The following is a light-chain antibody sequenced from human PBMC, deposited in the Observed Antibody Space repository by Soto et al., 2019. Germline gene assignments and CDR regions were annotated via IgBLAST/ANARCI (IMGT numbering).Light chain of an antibody. CDR1: HNIERW. CDR3: QQFAISPT. Sequence: IQMTQSPSTLSASVGDRVTITCRASHNIERWMAWYQQKPGKAPSLLIFDASTLHSGVPSRFSGSGSGTDFTLTISSLQPDDFPTYYCQQFAISPTLGQGTKVDIK. V-gene: IGKV1-5*01. J-gene: IGKJ1*01. CDR2: DAS.